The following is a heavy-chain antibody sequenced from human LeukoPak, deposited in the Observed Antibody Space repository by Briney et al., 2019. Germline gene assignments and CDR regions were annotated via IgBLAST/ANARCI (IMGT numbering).Heavy chain of an antibody. D-gene: IGHD1-26*01. CDR3: AKDWDPDY. Sequence: PGMSLRLSCAASGFTFNSFGLHWVRQAPGKGLEWVAVISFDGSNKYYGDSVKGRFTISRDNSKNTLYLQMNSLRAEDTAVYYCAKDWDPDYWGQGTLVTVSS. V-gene: IGHV3-33*06. CDR1: GFTFNSFG. CDR2: ISFDGSNK. J-gene: IGHJ4*02.